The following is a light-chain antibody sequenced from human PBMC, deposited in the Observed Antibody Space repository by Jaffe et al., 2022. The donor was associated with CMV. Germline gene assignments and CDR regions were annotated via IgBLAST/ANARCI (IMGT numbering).Light chain of an antibody. J-gene: IGLJ2*01. Sequence: SYELTQPPSVSVSPGQTASITCSGDILRHKYAFWYQQKPGQSPVLVISQDTKRPSGVPERFSGSNSGNTATLTISGTQAMDEADYYCQAWDSSTYVVFGGGTKLTVL. V-gene: IGLV3-1*01. CDR1: ILRHKY. CDR2: QDT. CDR3: QAWDSSTYVV.